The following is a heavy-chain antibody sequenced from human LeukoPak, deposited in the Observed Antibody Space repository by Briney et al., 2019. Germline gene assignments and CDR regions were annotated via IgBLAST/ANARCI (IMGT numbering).Heavy chain of an antibody. V-gene: IGHV3-48*03. CDR2: ILGGSGSTR. CDR1: GFSFSNYE. D-gene: IGHD1-1*01. J-gene: IGHJ3*02. Sequence: GGSLRLSCAASGFSFSNYEMNWVRPAPRKGLERVSYILGGSGSTRYYADSVKGRFTISRDNAKNSVYLQVNRLRADDTAVYYCARGYNWKGDAFDIWGQGTMVTVSS. CDR3: ARGYNWKGDAFDI.